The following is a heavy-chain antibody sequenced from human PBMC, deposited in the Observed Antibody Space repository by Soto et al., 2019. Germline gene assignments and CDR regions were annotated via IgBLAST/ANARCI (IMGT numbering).Heavy chain of an antibody. CDR1: GFTFSTSA. J-gene: IGHJ5*02. V-gene: IGHV3-23*01. CDR2: ISGSGGST. Sequence: GGSLRLSCAVSGFTFSTSAMSWVRQAPGKGLEWVSLISGSGGSTYYADSVKGRFTISRDNSKDTLYLQMNSLRAEDTAVYYCATATKTTVTTAFDPWGQGTLVTVS. D-gene: IGHD4-17*01. CDR3: ATATKTTVTTAFDP.